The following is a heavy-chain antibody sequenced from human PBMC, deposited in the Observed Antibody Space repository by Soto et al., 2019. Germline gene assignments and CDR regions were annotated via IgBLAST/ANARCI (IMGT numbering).Heavy chain of an antibody. CDR1: GGSISSYY. CDR3: ARGRASSYYNFDY. Sequence: SETLSLTCTVSGGSISSYYWSWIRQPPGKGLDWIGYISYIGSTNYNPSLKSGVTMSVDTSKNQFSLKLSSVTAADTAVYYCARGRASSYYNFDYWGQGTLVTVSS. V-gene: IGHV4-59*01. J-gene: IGHJ4*02. D-gene: IGHD3-10*01. CDR2: ISYIGST.